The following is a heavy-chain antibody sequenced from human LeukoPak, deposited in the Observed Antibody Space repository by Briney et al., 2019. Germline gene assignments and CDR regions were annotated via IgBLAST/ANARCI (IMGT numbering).Heavy chain of an antibody. CDR3: TRHDTTIFGVVIDY. V-gene: IGHV3-73*01. D-gene: IGHD3-3*01. CDR1: GFTFSGSA. Sequence: GGSLRLSCAASGFTFSGSAMHWVRQASAKGLEWVGRIRSKANSHATAYAASVKGRFTISRDDSKNMAYLQMNSLKTEDTAVYYCTRHDTTIFGVVIDYWGQGTLVTVSS. J-gene: IGHJ4*02. CDR2: IRSKANSHAT.